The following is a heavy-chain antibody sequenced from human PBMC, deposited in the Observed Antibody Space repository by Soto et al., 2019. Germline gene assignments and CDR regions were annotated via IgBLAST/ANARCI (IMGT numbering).Heavy chain of an antibody. V-gene: IGHV3-48*03. CDR3: AREKRRTIFGVVAGNYYYGMDV. CDR1: GFTFSSYE. Sequence: HPGGSLRLSCAAPGFTFSSYEMNWVRQAPGKGLEWVSYISSSGSTIYYADSVKGRFTISRDNAKNSLYLQMNSLRAEDTAVYYCAREKRRTIFGVVAGNYYYGMDVWGQGTTVTVSS. CDR2: ISSSGSTI. J-gene: IGHJ6*02. D-gene: IGHD3-3*01.